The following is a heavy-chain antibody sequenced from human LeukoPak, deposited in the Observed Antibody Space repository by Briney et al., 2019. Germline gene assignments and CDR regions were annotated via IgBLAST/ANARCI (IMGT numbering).Heavy chain of an antibody. V-gene: IGHV3-33*08. Sequence: GRSLRLSCAASGFTFSSYGMHWVRQAPGKGLEWVAVIWYDGSNKYYADSVKGRFTISRDNSKNTLYLQMNSLRAEDTAVYYCARDYSGSWYSSSWEAFDIWGQGTMVTVSS. CDR1: GFTFSSYG. CDR2: IWYDGSNK. D-gene: IGHD6-13*01. J-gene: IGHJ3*02. CDR3: ARDYSGSWYSSSWEAFDI.